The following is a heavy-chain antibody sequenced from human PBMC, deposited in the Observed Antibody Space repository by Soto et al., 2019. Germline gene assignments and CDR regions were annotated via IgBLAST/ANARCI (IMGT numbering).Heavy chain of an antibody. J-gene: IGHJ6*02. D-gene: IGHD6-6*01. CDR2: IKQDGSEK. Sequence: GGSLRLSCAASGFTFSSYWMSWVRQAPGKGLEWVANIKQDGSEKYYVDSVKGRFTISRDNAKNSLYLQMDSLRAEDTAVHYCARGVFEYSSSRGGFYYYYYGMDVWGQGTTVTVSS. CDR1: GFTFSSYW. V-gene: IGHV3-7*03. CDR3: ARGVFEYSSSRGGFYYYYYGMDV.